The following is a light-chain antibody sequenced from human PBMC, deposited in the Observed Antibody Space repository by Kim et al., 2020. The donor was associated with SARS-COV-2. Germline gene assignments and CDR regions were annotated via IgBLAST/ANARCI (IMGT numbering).Light chain of an antibody. Sequence: VALGQAVRTTCQGDILRSYYATWYQQKPGQAPIVVIYGKNNRPSGTPDRFSGSSSGDTASLTITGTQAGDEADYYCNSRGSNDNVLFGGGTQLTVL. CDR1: ILRSYY. CDR2: GKN. CDR3: NSRGSNDNVL. J-gene: IGLJ7*01. V-gene: IGLV3-19*01.